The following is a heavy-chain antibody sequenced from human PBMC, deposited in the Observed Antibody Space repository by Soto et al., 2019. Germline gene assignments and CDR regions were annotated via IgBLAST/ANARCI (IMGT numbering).Heavy chain of an antibody. D-gene: IGHD1-26*01. V-gene: IGHV4-59*01. CDR1: GGSISSYY. CDR3: ARDLSGSYPFD. J-gene: IGHJ4*02. Sequence: QVQLQESGPGLVKPSETLSLTCTVSGGSISSYYWSWIRQPPGKGLEWIGYIYYRGSTNYNPSLKSRVTISVDTSKNQFSLKLSSVTAADTAVYYCARDLSGSYPFDWGQGTLVTVSS. CDR2: IYYRGST.